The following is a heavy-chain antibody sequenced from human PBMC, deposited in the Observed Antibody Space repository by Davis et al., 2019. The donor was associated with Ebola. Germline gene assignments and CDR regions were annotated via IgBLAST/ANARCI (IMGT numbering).Heavy chain of an antibody. CDR2: INPSGGST. D-gene: IGHD3-10*01. Sequence: AASVKVSCKASGYTFTSYYMHWVRQAPGQGLEWMGIINPSGGSTSYAQKFQGRVTMTRDTSTSTVYMELSSLRSGDTAVYYCARDRYTFYGSGSYYFDYWGQGTLVTVSS. CDR1: GYTFTSYY. CDR3: ARDRYTFYGSGSYYFDY. V-gene: IGHV1-46*01. J-gene: IGHJ4*02.